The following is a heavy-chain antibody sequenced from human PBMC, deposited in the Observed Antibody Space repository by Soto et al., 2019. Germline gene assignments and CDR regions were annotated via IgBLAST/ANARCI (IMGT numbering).Heavy chain of an antibody. CDR3: ARETSMVRGVIDP. CDR2: IYHSGST. CDR1: GGSISSSNW. J-gene: IGHJ5*02. D-gene: IGHD3-10*01. V-gene: IGHV4-4*02. Sequence: PSETLSLTCAVSGGSISSSNWWSWVRQPPGKGLEWIGEIYHSGSTNYNPSLKSRVTISVDKSKNQFSLKLSSVTAADTAVYYCARETSMVRGVIDPWGQGTLVTSPQ.